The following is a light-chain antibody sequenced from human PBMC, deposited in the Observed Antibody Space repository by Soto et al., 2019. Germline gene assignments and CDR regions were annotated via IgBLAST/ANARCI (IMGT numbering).Light chain of an antibody. CDR1: QSVSSSY. CDR2: GAS. Sequence: EIVLTQSPGTLSLSPGERATLSCRASQSVSSSYLAWYQQKPGQAPRLLIYGASSRATGIPDRFSGSGSGTVFTLTISRLEPEDFAVYYCQPYGSSPTFGGGTKVEIK. J-gene: IGKJ4*01. V-gene: IGKV3-20*01. CDR3: QPYGSSPT.